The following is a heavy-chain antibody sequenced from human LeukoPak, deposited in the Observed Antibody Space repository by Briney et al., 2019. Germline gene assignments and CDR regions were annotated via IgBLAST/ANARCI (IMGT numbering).Heavy chain of an antibody. V-gene: IGHV3-7*01. CDR3: VREGGSGWYSGWFDP. Sequence: PGGSLRLSCAASGFTFGDYWMSWVRQAPGKGLEWVANINKDGSEKKYVDSGKGRFTISRDNADNSLYLQMNSLRVEDTAVYYCVREGGSGWYSGWFDPWGQGTLVTVSS. D-gene: IGHD6-19*01. CDR1: GFTFGDYW. CDR2: INKDGSEK. J-gene: IGHJ5*02.